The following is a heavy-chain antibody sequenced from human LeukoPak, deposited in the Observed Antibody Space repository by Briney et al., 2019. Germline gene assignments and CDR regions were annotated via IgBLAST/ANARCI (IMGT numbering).Heavy chain of an antibody. CDR1: GFTFSSYT. D-gene: IGHD1-26*01. CDR2: ISSRSSYI. CDR3: ARELVGPTAYDY. V-gene: IGHV3-21*01. Sequence: GGSLRLSCAASGFTFSSYTMNWVRQAPGKGLEWVSYISSRSSYIYYADSVRGRFTISRDNAKNSLYLQMDSLRAEDTAVYYCARELVGPTAYDYWSQGTLVTVSS. J-gene: IGHJ4*02.